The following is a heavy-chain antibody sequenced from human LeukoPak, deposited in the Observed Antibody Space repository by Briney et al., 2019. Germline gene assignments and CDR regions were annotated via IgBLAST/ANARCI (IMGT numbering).Heavy chain of an antibody. CDR1: GFTFSSYS. CDR3: ARDRSLGTVWFGPKRYYHFDY. J-gene: IGHJ4*02. V-gene: IGHV3-21*01. Sequence: PGGSLRLSCAASGFTFSSYSMNWVRQAPGKGLEWVSSISSSSSYIYYADSVKGRFTISRDNAKNSLYLQMNSLRAEDTAVYYCARDRSLGTVWFGPKRYYHFDYWGQGTLVTVSS. D-gene: IGHD3-10*01. CDR2: ISSSSSYI.